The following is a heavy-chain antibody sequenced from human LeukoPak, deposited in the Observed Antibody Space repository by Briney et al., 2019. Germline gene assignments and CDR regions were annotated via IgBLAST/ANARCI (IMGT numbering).Heavy chain of an antibody. CDR1: GGSVSSGSYY. Sequence: SETLSPTCTVSGGSVSSGSYYWSWIRQPPGKGLEWIGYIYYSGSTNYNPSLKSRVTISVDTSKNQFSLKLSSVTAADTAVYYCARDRGSPRNWFDPWGQGTLVTVSS. CDR3: ARDRGSPRNWFDP. J-gene: IGHJ5*02. CDR2: IYYSGST. D-gene: IGHD1-26*01. V-gene: IGHV4-61*01.